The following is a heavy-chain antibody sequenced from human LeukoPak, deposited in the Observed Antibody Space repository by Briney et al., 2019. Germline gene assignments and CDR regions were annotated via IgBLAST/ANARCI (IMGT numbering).Heavy chain of an antibody. Sequence: GGSLRLSCAASGFTFSSFGMHWVRQAPGKGLEWVANIKQDGSEKYYVDSMRGRFTISRDNAKNSLYLQMNSLRAEDTAVYYCARALWSGYYRGAFDIWGQGTMVTVSS. D-gene: IGHD3-3*01. CDR3: ARALWSGYYRGAFDI. CDR2: IKQDGSEK. CDR1: GFTFSSFG. J-gene: IGHJ3*02. V-gene: IGHV3-7*01.